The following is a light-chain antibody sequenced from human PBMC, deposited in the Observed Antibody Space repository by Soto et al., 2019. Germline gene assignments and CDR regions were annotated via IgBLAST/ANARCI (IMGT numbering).Light chain of an antibody. V-gene: IGLV2-14*03. Sequence: QSALTQPASVSGSPGQSITISCTGTSSDVGGFNSVSWYQLRPGTAPKLILYDVVDRPSGVSYRFSGSKSGNTASRTISGLQAADEADYFCSSYTSTMTNVFGSGTKLTVL. J-gene: IGLJ1*01. CDR3: SSYTSTMTNV. CDR2: DVV. CDR1: SSDVGGFNS.